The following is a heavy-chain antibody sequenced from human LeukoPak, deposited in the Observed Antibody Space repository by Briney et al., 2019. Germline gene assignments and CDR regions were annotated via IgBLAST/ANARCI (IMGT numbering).Heavy chain of an antibody. CDR3: AKYSSGWVNDY. J-gene: IGHJ4*02. D-gene: IGHD6-19*01. V-gene: IGHV3-23*01. Sequence: GGSLRLSCAASGFTLSSYAMSWVRQAPGKGLEWVSAISVSGNTYHADSVKGRFTISRDNSKNTLSLQMNSLRAEDTALYYCAKYSSGWVNDYWGQGTLVTVSS. CDR1: GFTLSSYA. CDR2: ISVSGNT.